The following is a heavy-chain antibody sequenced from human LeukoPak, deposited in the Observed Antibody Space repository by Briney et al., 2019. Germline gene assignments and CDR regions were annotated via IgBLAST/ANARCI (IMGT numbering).Heavy chain of an antibody. CDR3: ARSRDGYNFAFDY. D-gene: IGHD5-24*01. V-gene: IGHV3-49*04. CDR1: GFTFGDYA. CDR2: MRSGETP. Sequence: GRSLRLSCTPSGFTFGDYALSWVRQAPGKGLEWVGFMRSGETPQYAASVSGRFIISRDDSNRVAHLQMSSLKTEDTALYYCARSRDGYNFAFDYWGRGTLVTVSS. J-gene: IGHJ4*02.